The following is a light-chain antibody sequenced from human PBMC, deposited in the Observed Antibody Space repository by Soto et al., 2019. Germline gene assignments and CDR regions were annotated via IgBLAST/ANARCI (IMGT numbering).Light chain of an antibody. CDR3: STYVDSNKYV. J-gene: IGLJ1*01. CDR1: SSDVGGYNY. V-gene: IGLV2-8*01. CDR2: EVS. Sequence: QSALTQPPSASGSPGQSVTISCTGTSSDVGGYNYVSWYQQHPGKAPKLMIYEVSKRPSGVPDRFSGSKSGNTASLTVSGLQAEDEADYYCSTYVDSNKYVFGTGTKLTVL.